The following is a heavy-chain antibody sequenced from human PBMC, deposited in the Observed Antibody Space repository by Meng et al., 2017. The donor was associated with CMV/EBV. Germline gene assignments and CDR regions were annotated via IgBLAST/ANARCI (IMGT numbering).Heavy chain of an antibody. CDR3: ARRDDYSNYVLFY. Sequence: GESLKISCAASGFTFGDYYMSWIRQAPGKGLEWVSYISSSGSTIYYADSVKGRFTISRDNAKNSLYLQMNSLRAEDTAVYYCARRDDYSNYVLFYWGQGTLVTVSS. J-gene: IGHJ4*02. D-gene: IGHD4-11*01. CDR2: ISSSGSTI. V-gene: IGHV3-11*01. CDR1: GFTFGDYY.